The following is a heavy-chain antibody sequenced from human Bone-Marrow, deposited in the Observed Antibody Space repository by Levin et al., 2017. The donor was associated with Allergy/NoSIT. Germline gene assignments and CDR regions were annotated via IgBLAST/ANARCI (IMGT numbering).Heavy chain of an antibody. Sequence: GESLKISCAASAFTFSTYSMNWVRQAPGKGLDWVSSITSSSSYIYYADSVKGRFTISRDNAKNSLYLQMNSLRVEDTAVYYCARGLEYSGLPWGQGTLVTVSS. V-gene: IGHV3-21*01. J-gene: IGHJ5*02. CDR2: ITSSSSYI. D-gene: IGHD5-12*01. CDR1: AFTFSTYS. CDR3: ARGLEYSGLP.